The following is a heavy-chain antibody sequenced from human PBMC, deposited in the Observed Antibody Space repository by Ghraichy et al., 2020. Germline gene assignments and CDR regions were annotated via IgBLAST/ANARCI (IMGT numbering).Heavy chain of an antibody. D-gene: IGHD2-15*01. J-gene: IGHJ3*02. Sequence: GGSLRLSCAASGFTFSNYAINWVRQAPGKGLEWVSVISGSGGSTYYADSVKGRFTISRDNSKNTLYLQMNSLRAEDTAVYYCAKVDLEYCSGGSCYSKDDAFDIWGQGTMVTVSS. CDR3: AKVDLEYCSGGSCYSKDDAFDI. V-gene: IGHV3-23*01. CDR1: GFTFSNYA. CDR2: ISGSGGST.